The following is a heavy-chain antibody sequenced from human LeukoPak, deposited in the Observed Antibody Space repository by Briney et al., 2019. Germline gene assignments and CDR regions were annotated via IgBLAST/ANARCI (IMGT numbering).Heavy chain of an antibody. D-gene: IGHD2-15*01. CDR3: ARNCSGGSCYPFDY. V-gene: IGHV1-18*01. Sequence: ASVKVSCKASGYTFTSYGISWVRQAPRQGLEWMGWISAYNGNTNYAQKLQGRVTMTTDTSTSTAYMELRSLRSDDTAVYYCARNCSGGSCYPFDYWGQGTLVTVSS. CDR1: GYTFTSYG. CDR2: ISAYNGNT. J-gene: IGHJ4*02.